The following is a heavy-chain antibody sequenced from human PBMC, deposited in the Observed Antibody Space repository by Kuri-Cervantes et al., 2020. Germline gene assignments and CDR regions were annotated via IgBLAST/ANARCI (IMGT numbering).Heavy chain of an antibody. CDR2: ISGSGGST. V-gene: IGHV3-23*01. CDR1: GFTFDDYA. J-gene: IGHJ4*02. Sequence: GGSLRLSCAASGFTFDDYAMHWVRQAPGKGLEWVSGISGSGGSTYYADSVKGRFTISRDNSKNTLYLQMNSLRAEDTAVYYCAKVLITMVRGVQPYFDYWGQGTLVTVSS. D-gene: IGHD3-10*01. CDR3: AKVLITMVRGVQPYFDY.